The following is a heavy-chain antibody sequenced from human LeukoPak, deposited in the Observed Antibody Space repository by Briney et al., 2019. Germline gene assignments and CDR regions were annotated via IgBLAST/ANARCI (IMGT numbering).Heavy chain of an antibody. V-gene: IGHV3-66*01. D-gene: IGHD3-22*01. J-gene: IGHJ4*02. CDR1: GFTVSSNY. CDR2: IYSGGST. Sequence: GGSLRLSCAASGFTVSSNYMSRVRQAPGKGLEWVSVIYSGGSTYYADSVKGRFTISRDNSKNTLYLQMNSLRAEDTAVYYCARAPLYYDSSGPDYWGQGTLVTVSS. CDR3: ARAPLYYDSSGPDY.